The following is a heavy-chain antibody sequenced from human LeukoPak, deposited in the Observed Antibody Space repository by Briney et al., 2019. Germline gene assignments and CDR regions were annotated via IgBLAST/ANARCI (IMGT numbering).Heavy chain of an antibody. CDR2: IYISGTT. J-gene: IGHJ5*02. CDR1: GGSISSGSYY. CDR3: ARDLDWFDP. V-gene: IGHV4-61*02. Sequence: SETLSLTCTVSGGSISSGSYYWSWIRQPAGKGLEWIGRIYISGTTNYNPSLKSRVIISLDTSKNQFSLKPSSVTAADTAMYYCARDLDWFDPWGQGTLVTVSS.